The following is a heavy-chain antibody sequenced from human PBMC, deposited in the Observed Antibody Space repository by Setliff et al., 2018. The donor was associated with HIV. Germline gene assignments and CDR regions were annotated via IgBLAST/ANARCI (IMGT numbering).Heavy chain of an antibody. CDR3: ARHVARFDYDTGGYYVSHFDY. CDR1: GGSISSGPYY. J-gene: IGHJ4*02. Sequence: SETLSLTCTVSGGSISSGPYYWGWIRQPPGKGLEWIGNIYYDGSTYYNPSLKSRVIISLDTSKNQFSVRLSSVSAADTAVYFCARHVARFDYDTGGYYVSHFDYWGQGTQVTVSS. D-gene: IGHD3-22*01. CDR2: IYYDGST. V-gene: IGHV4-39*07.